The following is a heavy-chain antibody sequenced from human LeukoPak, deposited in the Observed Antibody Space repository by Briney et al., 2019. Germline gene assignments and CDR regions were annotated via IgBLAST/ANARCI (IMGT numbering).Heavy chain of an antibody. CDR2: IYYSGST. D-gene: IGHD3-10*01. Sequence: SETLSLTCTVSGGSISSYYWSWIRQPPGKGLEWIGYIYYSGSTNYNPSLKSRVTISVDRSKNQFSLKLSSVTAADTAVYYCARGSHARGLGYFDYWGQGTLVTVSS. J-gene: IGHJ4*02. CDR3: ARGSHARGLGYFDY. V-gene: IGHV4-59*12. CDR1: GGSISSYY.